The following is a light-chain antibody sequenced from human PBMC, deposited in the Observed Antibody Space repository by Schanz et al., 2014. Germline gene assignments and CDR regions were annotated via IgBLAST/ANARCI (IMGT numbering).Light chain of an antibody. J-gene: IGKJ2*01. CDR2: GAS. CDR3: QQYGSSPMYT. V-gene: IGKV3-20*01. Sequence: EIVLTQSPGTLSLSPGERATLSCRASQSVASNLAWYQQRPGQAPRLLIYGASTRATGIPARFSGSGSGTEFTLTISSLQSEDFAVYYCQQYGSSPMYTFGQGTKLEIK. CDR1: QSVASN.